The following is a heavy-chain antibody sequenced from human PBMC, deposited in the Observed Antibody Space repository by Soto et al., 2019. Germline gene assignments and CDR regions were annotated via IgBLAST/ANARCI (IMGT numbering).Heavy chain of an antibody. V-gene: IGHV4-39*01. D-gene: IGHD3-22*01. J-gene: IGHJ3*02. Sequence: PSETLSLTCTVSGVSISSSSYYWGWIRQPPGKGLEWIGSIYYSGSTYYNPSLKSRVTISVDTSKNQFSLKLSSVTAADTAVYYCARHYYDSSGHDAFDIWGQGTMVTVS. CDR1: GVSISSSSYY. CDR2: IYYSGST. CDR3: ARHYYDSSGHDAFDI.